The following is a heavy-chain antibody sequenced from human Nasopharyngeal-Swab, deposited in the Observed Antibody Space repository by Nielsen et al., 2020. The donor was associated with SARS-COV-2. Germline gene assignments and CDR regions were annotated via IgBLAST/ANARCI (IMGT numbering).Heavy chain of an antibody. D-gene: IGHD2-2*01. V-gene: IGHV4-59*01. Sequence: ESLKISCTVSGGSISSYYWSWIRQPPGKGLEWIGYIYYSGSTKYNPSLKSRVTISVDTSKNQFSLNLNSVTAADTAVYYCAKDSVVIPAAWFDPWGQGTLVTVSS. CDR1: GGSISSYY. CDR3: AKDSVVIPAAWFDP. J-gene: IGHJ5*02. CDR2: IYYSGST.